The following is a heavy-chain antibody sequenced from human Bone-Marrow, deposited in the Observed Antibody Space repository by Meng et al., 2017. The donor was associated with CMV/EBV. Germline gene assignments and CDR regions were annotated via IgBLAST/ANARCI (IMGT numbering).Heavy chain of an antibody. Sequence: SVKVSCKASGGTFSSYAISWVRQAPGQGLEWMGGIIPIFGTANYAQKFQGRVTITTDESTSTAYMELSSLRSEDTAVYYCARDGGRYCSSTSCGGHVFDIWGQGTMVTASS. CDR3: ARDGGRYCSSTSCGGHVFDI. V-gene: IGHV1-69*05. D-gene: IGHD2-2*01. CDR1: GGTFSSYA. J-gene: IGHJ3*02. CDR2: IIPIFGTA.